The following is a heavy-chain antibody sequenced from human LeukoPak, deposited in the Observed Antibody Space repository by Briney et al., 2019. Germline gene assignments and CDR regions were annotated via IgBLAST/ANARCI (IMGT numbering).Heavy chain of an antibody. CDR1: GYSFTDYY. D-gene: IGHD2-21*01. J-gene: IGHJ5*02. CDR3: ARADRLHGGPYLIGP. V-gene: IGHV1-2*02. Sequence: ASVKVSCKTSGYSFTDYYMHWVRQAPGQGLEWMVWINPNSGGTSSAQKFQGRVTMTRATSITTVYMEVSWLTSDDTAIYYCARADRLHGGPYLIGPWGQGTLVTVSS. CDR2: INPNSGGT.